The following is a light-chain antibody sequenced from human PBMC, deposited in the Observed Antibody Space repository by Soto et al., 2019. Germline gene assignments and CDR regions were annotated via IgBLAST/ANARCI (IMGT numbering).Light chain of an antibody. CDR1: SNDIGGYNL. CDR2: EAN. V-gene: IGLV2-23*02. CDR3: CSFAGGATFV. Sequence: QSALTQPASVSGSPGQSITISCTGTSNDIGGYNLVSWYQQHPGKAPKLIIFEANKRPSGVSDRFSGSRSGNTASLTISALQAEDEADYSCCSFAGGATFVFGGGTKVIVL. J-gene: IGLJ2*01.